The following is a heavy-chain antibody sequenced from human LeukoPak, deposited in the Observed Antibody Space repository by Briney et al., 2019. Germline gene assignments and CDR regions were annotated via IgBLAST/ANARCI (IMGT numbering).Heavy chain of an antibody. CDR3: AREEIVLGYFQH. Sequence: GGSLRLSCAASGFTFSSYAMHWVRQAPGKGLEWVAVISYDGSNKYYADSVKGRFTISRDNSKNTLYLQMGSLRAEDMAVYYCAREEIVLGYFQHWGQGTLVTVSS. V-gene: IGHV3-30*14. CDR2: ISYDGSNK. J-gene: IGHJ1*01. CDR1: GFTFSSYA. D-gene: IGHD2/OR15-2a*01.